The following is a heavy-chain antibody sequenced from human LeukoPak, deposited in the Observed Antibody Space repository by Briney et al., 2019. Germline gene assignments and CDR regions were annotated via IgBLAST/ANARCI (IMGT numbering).Heavy chain of an antibody. CDR1: GGSISSSSYY. CDR2: IYYSGST. J-gene: IGHJ5*02. V-gene: IGHV4-39*07. Sequence: KSSETLSLTCTVSGGSISSSSYYWGWIRQPPGKGLEWIGSIYYSGSTYYNPSLKSRVTISVDASKNQFSLKLSSVTAADTAVYYCAIAIWNWNYGWFDPWGQGTLVTVSS. CDR3: AIAIWNWNYGWFDP. D-gene: IGHD1-7*01.